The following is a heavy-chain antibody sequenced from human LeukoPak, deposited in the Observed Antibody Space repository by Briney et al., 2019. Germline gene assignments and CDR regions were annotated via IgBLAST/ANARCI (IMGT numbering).Heavy chain of an antibody. Sequence: ASETLSLTCAVSGGPISSSNWWSWVRQPPGKGLEWIGEIYHSGSTNYNPSLKSRVTISVDKSKNQFSLKLSSVTAADTAVYYCARGAPPILWFGEFLSANWFDPWGQGTLVTVSS. V-gene: IGHV4-4*02. CDR2: IYHSGST. CDR1: GGPISSSNW. J-gene: IGHJ5*02. D-gene: IGHD3-10*01. CDR3: ARGAPPILWFGEFLSANWFDP.